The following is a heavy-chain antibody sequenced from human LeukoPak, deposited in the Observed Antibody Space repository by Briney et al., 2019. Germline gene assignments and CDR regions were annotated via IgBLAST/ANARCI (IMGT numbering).Heavy chain of an antibody. V-gene: IGHV3-9*03. CDR1: GFTFDDYA. D-gene: IGHD6-6*01. J-gene: IGHJ4*02. CDR2: ISWNSGTI. Sequence: GGSLRLSCAASGFTFDDYAMHWVRQAPGKGLEWVSGISWNSGTIGYADSVKGRFTISRDNAKNSLYLQMNSLRAEDMALYYCAKDWGRYSSSLSLFDYWDQGTLVTVSS. CDR3: AKDWGRYSSSLSLFDY.